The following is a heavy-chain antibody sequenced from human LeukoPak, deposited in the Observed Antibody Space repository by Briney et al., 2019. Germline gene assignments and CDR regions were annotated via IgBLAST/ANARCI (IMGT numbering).Heavy chain of an antibody. D-gene: IGHD3-9*01. CDR3: AKDRRYFDWFFDY. Sequence: GGSLRLSCAAAGLTFSNYGMHWVRQAPGKGLQWVAYIRYDGRNKYSADSVKGRFTIYRDNSKSTLYLQMNSLRAEDTAVYYCAKDRRYFDWFFDYWGQGTLVTVSS. V-gene: IGHV3-30*02. J-gene: IGHJ4*02. CDR2: IRYDGRNK. CDR1: GLTFSNYG.